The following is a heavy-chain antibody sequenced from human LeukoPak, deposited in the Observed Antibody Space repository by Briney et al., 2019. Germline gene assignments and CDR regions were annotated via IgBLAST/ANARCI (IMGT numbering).Heavy chain of an antibody. D-gene: IGHD3-3*01. V-gene: IGHV3-23*01. CDR3: ASGGGGTWFDP. Sequence: SGGSLRLSCAASGFTFSSYAMSWVRQAPGKGLEWVSAISISVGSTYYADSVKGRFTISRDNSKNMLYLQMNSLRAEDTAVYYRASGGGGTWFDPWGQGTLLTVSS. J-gene: IGHJ5*02. CDR2: ISISVGST. CDR1: GFTFSSYA.